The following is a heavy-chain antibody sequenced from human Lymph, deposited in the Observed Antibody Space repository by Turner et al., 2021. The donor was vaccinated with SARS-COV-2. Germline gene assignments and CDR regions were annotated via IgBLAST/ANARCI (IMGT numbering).Heavy chain of an antibody. CDR1: GGSISSSY. J-gene: IGHJ6*02. CDR2: IHYSGST. CDR3: ARHGFSGWYGGGMDV. D-gene: IGHD6-19*01. V-gene: IGHV4-59*08. Sequence: QVQLQESGPGLVRPSETLSLTCTVSGGSISSSYWSWIRQPPGKGLEWIGYIHYSGSTNYNLSLKSRVTISVDTSKNQFSLKLSSVTAADTAVYYCARHGFSGWYGGGMDVWGQGTTVTVSS.